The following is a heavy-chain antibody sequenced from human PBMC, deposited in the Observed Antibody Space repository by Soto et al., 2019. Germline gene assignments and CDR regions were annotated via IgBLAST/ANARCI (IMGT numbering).Heavy chain of an antibody. J-gene: IGHJ6*02. V-gene: IGHV3-23*01. CDR1: GFTFSSYA. CDR3: AILIWSGYYDGMDV. CDR2: ISGSGGST. D-gene: IGHD3-3*01. Sequence: PGGSLRLSCAASGFTFSSYAMSWVRQAPGKGLEWVSAISGSGGSTYYADSVKGRFTISRDNSKNTLYLQMNSLRAEDTAVYYCAILIWSGYYDGMDVWGQGTTVTVS.